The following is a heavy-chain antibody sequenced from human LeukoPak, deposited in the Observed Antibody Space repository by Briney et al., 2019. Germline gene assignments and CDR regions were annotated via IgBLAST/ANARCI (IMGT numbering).Heavy chain of an antibody. J-gene: IGHJ4*02. CDR3: AGEVPPRGPVDY. Sequence: ASVKVSCKASGYTFTAYYMHWLRQAPGQGLQWMGWINPNSGDPNYAQTFQGRVTMTRDTSISTAYMELSRLRSDDTAVYYCAGEVPPRGPVDYWGQGTLVTVSS. D-gene: IGHD3-10*01. CDR1: GYTFTAYY. CDR2: INPNSGDP. V-gene: IGHV1-2*02.